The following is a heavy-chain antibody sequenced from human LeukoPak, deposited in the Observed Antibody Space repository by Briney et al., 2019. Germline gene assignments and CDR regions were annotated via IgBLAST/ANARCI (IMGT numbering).Heavy chain of an antibody. CDR3: ARVSSGWHGDI. CDR2: MNPNSGNT. Sequence: ASVKVSCKASGYTFTSYDINWVRQATGQGLEWMGWMNPNSGNTGHAQKFQGRVTMTTDTSTSTAYMELRSLRSDDTAVYYCARVSSGWHGDIWGQGTMVTVSS. CDR1: GYTFTSYD. V-gene: IGHV1-8*01. J-gene: IGHJ3*02. D-gene: IGHD6-19*01.